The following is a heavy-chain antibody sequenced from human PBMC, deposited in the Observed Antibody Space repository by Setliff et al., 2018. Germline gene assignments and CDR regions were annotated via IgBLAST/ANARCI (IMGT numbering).Heavy chain of an antibody. CDR3: ARRATYYNFWSGYYDY. CDR1: GGSISSSSYY. D-gene: IGHD3-3*01. CDR2: IYYSGST. V-gene: IGHV4-39*07. J-gene: IGHJ4*02. Sequence: ETLSLTCTVSGGSISSSSYYWGWIRQPPGKGLEWIGSIYYSGSTYYNPSIKSRVTISVDTSKNQFSLKLSSVTAADTAVYYCARRATYYNFWSGYYDYWGRGTLVTVSS.